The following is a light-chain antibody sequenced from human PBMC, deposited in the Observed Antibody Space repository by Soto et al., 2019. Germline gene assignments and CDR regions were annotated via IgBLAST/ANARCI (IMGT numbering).Light chain of an antibody. CDR1: QSLVSSDGNTY. CDR3: MQATQWPPLT. Sequence: DVVMTQSPLSLPVTLGQSASITCRSSQSLVSSDGNTYLNWFQQRPGQSPRRLMYKVSNRDSGVPDRFSGSGSGTDFTLKITRVEAEDVGVYYCMQATQWPPLTFGQGTRLEIK. CDR2: KVS. V-gene: IGKV2-30*01. J-gene: IGKJ5*01.